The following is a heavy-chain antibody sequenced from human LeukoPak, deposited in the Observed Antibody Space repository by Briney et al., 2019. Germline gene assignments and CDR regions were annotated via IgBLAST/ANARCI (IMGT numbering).Heavy chain of an antibody. Sequence: SETLSLTCTVSGGSISSYYWSWIRQPPGKGLEWIGHIYYSGSTNYNPSLKSRVTISVDTSKNQFSLKLSSVTAADTAVYYCARPTGYSSSWYGDAFDIWGQGTMVTVSS. CDR3: ARPTGYSSSWYGDAFDI. V-gene: IGHV4-59*01. CDR1: GGSISSYY. D-gene: IGHD6-13*01. CDR2: IYYSGST. J-gene: IGHJ3*02.